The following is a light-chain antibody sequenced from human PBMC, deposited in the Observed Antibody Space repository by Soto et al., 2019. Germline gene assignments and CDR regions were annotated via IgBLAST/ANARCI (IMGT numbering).Light chain of an antibody. V-gene: IGLV2-14*01. CDR2: DVN. CDR3: SSYTSSSTLAV. CDR1: SSDVGGYNY. J-gene: IGLJ2*01. Sequence: QSALTQPASVSGSPGQSITISCTGTSSDVGGYNYVSWYQQDPGKAPKLMIYDVNNRPSGVSNRFSGCKSGNTASLTISGLQAEDEAYYYCSSYTSSSTLAVFGGGTKLTVL.